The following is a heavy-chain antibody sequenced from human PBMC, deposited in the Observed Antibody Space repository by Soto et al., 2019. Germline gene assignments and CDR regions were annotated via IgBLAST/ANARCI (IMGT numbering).Heavy chain of an antibody. CDR3: ARGMLRGVIKDAFDI. D-gene: IGHD3-10*01. V-gene: IGHV4-30-4*01. Sequence: TLSLTCTVSGGSISSGDYYWSWIRQPPGKGLEWIGYIYYSGSTYSNPSLKSRLTISVDTSKNQFSLKLTSVTAAGTAVYYCARGMLRGVIKDAFDIWGQGTKVTVSS. CDR1: GGSISSGDYY. J-gene: IGHJ3*02. CDR2: IYYSGST.